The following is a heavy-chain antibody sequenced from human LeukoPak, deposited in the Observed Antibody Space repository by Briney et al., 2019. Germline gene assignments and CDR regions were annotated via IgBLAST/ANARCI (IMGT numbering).Heavy chain of an antibody. CDR2: ISAYNGNT. CDR3: ARDLGLAYCGGDCYSEDAFDI. D-gene: IGHD2-21*02. V-gene: IGHV1-18*04. CDR1: GYTFTSYG. J-gene: IGHJ3*02. Sequence: ASVKVSYKASGYTFTSYGISWVRQAPGQGLEWMGWISAYNGNTNYAQKLQGRVTMTTDTSTSTAYMELRSLRSDDTAVNYCARDLGLAYCGGDCYSEDAFDIWGQGTMVTVSS.